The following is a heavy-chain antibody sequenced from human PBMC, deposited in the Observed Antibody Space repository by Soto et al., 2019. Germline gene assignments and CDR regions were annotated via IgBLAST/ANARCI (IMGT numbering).Heavy chain of an antibody. CDR3: AKVRYSSPMGYYYGMDV. V-gene: IGHV1-69*01. CDR2: IIPIFGTA. Sequence: QVQLEQSGGELKKPGSSVKVSCKASGVTFSNFIMTWVRQAPGLGLEWVGGIIPIFGTANYAQKFQGRVTITADESTSSSYLEVSNLRSEDTAVYYCAKVRYSSPMGYYYGMDVWGQGTAVTVSS. J-gene: IGHJ6*02. CDR1: GVTFSNFI. D-gene: IGHD6-19*01.